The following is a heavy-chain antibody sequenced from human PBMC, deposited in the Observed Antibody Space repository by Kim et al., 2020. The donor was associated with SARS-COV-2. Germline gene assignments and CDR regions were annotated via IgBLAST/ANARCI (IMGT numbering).Heavy chain of an antibody. J-gene: IGHJ6*02. V-gene: IGHV4-59*09. Sequence: YNPYLQSRVTISVDTSKSQFYLKLSSVTAADTAVYYCAIGNSNYYYGMDVWGQGTTVTVSS. D-gene: IGHD1-1*01. CDR3: AIGNSNYYYGMDV.